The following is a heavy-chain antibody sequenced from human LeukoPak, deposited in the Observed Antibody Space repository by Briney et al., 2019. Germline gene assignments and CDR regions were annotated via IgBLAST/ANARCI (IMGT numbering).Heavy chain of an antibody. Sequence: SETLSLTCTVSGGSISSGGYYWSWIRQHPGKGLEWIGYIYYSGSTYYNPSLKSRVTISVDTPKNQFSLNLSSVTAVDTAVYYCARSQDIIAVPAALPVRWGQGTLVTVSS. D-gene: IGHD2-2*01. CDR1: GGSISSGGYY. V-gene: IGHV4-31*03. CDR3: ARSQDIIAVPAALPVR. J-gene: IGHJ4*02. CDR2: IYYSGST.